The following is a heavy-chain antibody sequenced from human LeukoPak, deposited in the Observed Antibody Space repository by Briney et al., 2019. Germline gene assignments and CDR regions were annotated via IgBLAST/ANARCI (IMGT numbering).Heavy chain of an antibody. CDR3: AGGWYHFDY. D-gene: IGHD6-19*01. CDR1: GFTFSSYG. CDR2: ISYDGSNK. V-gene: IGHV3-30*03. J-gene: IGHJ4*02. Sequence: GASLRLSCAASGFTFSSYGMHWVRQAPGKGLEWVAVISYDGSNKYYADSVKGRFSISRDNSKNTLYLQMNTLRGEDTAVYYCAGGWYHFDYWGQGTLVTVSS.